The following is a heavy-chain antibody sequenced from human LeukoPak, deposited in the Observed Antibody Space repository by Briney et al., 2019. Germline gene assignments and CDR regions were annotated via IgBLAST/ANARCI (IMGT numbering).Heavy chain of an antibody. V-gene: IGHV1-2*02. Sequence: GASVKVSCKASGYTFTGYYMHWVRQAPGQGLEWMGWINPNSGGTNYAQKFQGRVTMTRDTSISTAYMELSRLRSDDTAVYYCARGSYYYDSIRAHDYWGQGTLVTVSS. D-gene: IGHD3-22*01. CDR2: INPNSGGT. CDR1: GYTFTGYY. J-gene: IGHJ4*02. CDR3: ARGSYYYDSIRAHDY.